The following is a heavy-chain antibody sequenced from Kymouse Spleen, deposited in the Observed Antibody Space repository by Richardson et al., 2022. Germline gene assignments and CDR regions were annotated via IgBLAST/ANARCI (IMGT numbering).Heavy chain of an antibody. CDR2: INHSGST. Sequence: QVQLQQWGAGLLKPSETLSLTCAVYGGSFSGYYWSWIRQPPGKGLEWIGEINHSGSTNYNPSLKSRVTISVDTSKNQFSLKLSSVTAADTAVYYCARRGITMVRGAHDYWGQGTLVTVSS. J-gene: IGHJ4*02. D-gene: IGHD3-10*01. V-gene: IGHV4-34*01. CDR1: GGSFSGYY. CDR3: ARRGITMVRGAHDY.